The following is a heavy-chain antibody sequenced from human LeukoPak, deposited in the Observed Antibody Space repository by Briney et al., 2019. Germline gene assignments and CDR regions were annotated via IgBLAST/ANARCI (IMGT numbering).Heavy chain of an antibody. CDR1: GGSISSGPYY. V-gene: IGHV4-39*07. CDR2: IYYGENT. CDR3: ARVQQWLAYDY. Sequence: SETLSLTCTVSGGSISSGPYYWGWIRQPPGKGLEWIGNIYYGENTYYNPSLKSRVTISIDTSKNQFYLKLSSVTAADTAVYYCARVQQWLAYDYWGQGTLVTVSS. D-gene: IGHD6-19*01. J-gene: IGHJ4*02.